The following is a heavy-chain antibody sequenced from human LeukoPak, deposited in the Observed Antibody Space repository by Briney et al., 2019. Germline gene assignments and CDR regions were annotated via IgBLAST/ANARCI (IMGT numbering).Heavy chain of an antibody. D-gene: IGHD3-22*01. V-gene: IGHV3-48*03. J-gene: IGHJ3*02. CDR3: ASGAYYYDSSGYYGAFDI. CDR1: GFTFSSYE. Sequence: GGSLRLSCAASGFTFSSYEMNWVRQAPGKGLEWVSYISSSGGIIYYADSVKGRFTISRDSAKNSLYLQMNSLREEDTAVYYCASGAYYYDSSGYYGAFDIWGQGTMVTVSS. CDR2: ISSSGGII.